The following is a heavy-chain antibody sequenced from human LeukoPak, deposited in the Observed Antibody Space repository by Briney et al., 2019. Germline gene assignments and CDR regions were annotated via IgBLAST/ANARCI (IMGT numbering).Heavy chain of an antibody. Sequence: SETLSLTCAVYGGSFSCYYCSWIRQPPGKGLEWIGEINHSGSTNYNPSLKSRVTISVDTSKNQFSLKLSSVTAADTAVYYCARCQGTIWFGEINAYNWFDPWGQGTLVTVSS. CDR3: ARCQGTIWFGEINAYNWFDP. J-gene: IGHJ5*02. V-gene: IGHV4-34*01. D-gene: IGHD3-10*01. CDR1: GGSFSCYY. CDR2: INHSGST.